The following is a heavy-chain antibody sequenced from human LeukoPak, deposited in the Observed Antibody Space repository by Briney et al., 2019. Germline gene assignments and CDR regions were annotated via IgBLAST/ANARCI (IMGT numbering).Heavy chain of an antibody. CDR1: GSRFTSYW. Sequence: GAALKISWKGSGSRFTSYWIGGVRQVPGKGLEGMGIIYPGDSDTRYSPSFEGQVTISDDKSISTAYLQWSSLKASDTAMYYCARLGVTATLGYWGQGTLVTVSS. V-gene: IGHV5-51*01. D-gene: IGHD2-21*02. J-gene: IGHJ4*02. CDR2: IYPGDSDT. CDR3: ARLGVTATLGY.